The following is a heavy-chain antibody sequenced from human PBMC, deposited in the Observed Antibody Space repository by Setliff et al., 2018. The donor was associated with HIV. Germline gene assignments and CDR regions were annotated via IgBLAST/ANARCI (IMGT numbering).Heavy chain of an antibody. CDR1: GGSISSGSYY. CDR2: IYTSGST. V-gene: IGHV4-61*09. CDR3: ASYDSSGFDY. J-gene: IGHJ4*02. D-gene: IGHD3-22*01. Sequence: SETLSLTCTVSGGSISSGSYYWSWIRQPAGKGLEWIGHIYTSGSTNYNPSLKGRVTISVDTSKNQFSLKLSSVTAADTAVYYCASYDSSGFDYWGQGTLVTVSS.